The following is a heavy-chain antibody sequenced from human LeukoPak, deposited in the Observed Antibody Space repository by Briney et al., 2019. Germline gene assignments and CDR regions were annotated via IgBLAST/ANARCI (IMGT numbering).Heavy chain of an antibody. Sequence: GRSLRLSCAASGFTFSSYAMHWVRQAPGKGLEWVAVISYDGSNKYYADSVKGRFTISRDNSKNTLYLQMNSQRAEDTAVYYCARDRIPAVAGILLRYYFDYWGQGTLVTVSS. J-gene: IGHJ4*02. CDR2: ISYDGSNK. CDR3: ARDRIPAVAGILLRYYFDY. D-gene: IGHD6-19*01. CDR1: GFTFSSYA. V-gene: IGHV3-30*04.